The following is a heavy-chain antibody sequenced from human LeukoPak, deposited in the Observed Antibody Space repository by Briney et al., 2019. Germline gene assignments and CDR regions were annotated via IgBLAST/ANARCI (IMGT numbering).Heavy chain of an antibody. V-gene: IGHV3-23*01. Sequence: GGSLSLSCVASGFTFSSYAMSWVRQAPGKGLEWVSAVSGSGGSTYYADSVKGRFTISRDNSKNTLYLQMNSLRAEDTAVYYCAKGAVAGTRYYYMDVWGKGTTVTVSS. CDR2: VSGSGGST. D-gene: IGHD6-19*01. CDR3: AKGAVAGTRYYYMDV. CDR1: GFTFSSYA. J-gene: IGHJ6*03.